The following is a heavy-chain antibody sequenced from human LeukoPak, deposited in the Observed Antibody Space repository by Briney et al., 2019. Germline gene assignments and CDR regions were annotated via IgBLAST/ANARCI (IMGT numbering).Heavy chain of an antibody. CDR2: IKEDGSEE. CDR1: GLTFSSYW. Sequence: GGSLSLSCAASGLTFSSYWMSWVRHAPRIGLEWLANIKEDGSEELYVDSEKRRFTISRDNAKNSLYLQMNSLRVEDTAVYYCARIYCSRGSCYSSNWFDSWGQGTLVTVSS. D-gene: IGHD2-15*01. J-gene: IGHJ5*01. V-gene: IGHV3-7*05. CDR3: ARIYCSRGSCYSSNWFDS.